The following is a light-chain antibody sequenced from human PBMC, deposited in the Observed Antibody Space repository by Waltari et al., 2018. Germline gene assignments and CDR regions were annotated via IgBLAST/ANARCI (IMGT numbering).Light chain of an antibody. J-gene: IGLJ1*01. V-gene: IGLV2-23*02. CDR3: CTYAGSSTYA. CDR2: EVT. Sequence: QSALTQPASVSGSPGQSTTISCTGTSNDVGYYSLVAWSQQHPGKAPKLISYEVTRRPAGVSDRFSGSKSGNTACLTSSGLQAEEEADYHCCTYAGSSTYAFGTGTTVSVL. CDR1: SNDVGYYSL.